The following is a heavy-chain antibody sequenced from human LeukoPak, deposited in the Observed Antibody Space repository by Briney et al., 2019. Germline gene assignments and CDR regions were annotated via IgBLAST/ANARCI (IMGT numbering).Heavy chain of an antibody. CDR2: ISGSGGST. CDR3: AKVLAYSSGWSIDY. CDR1: GLTFSSYV. Sequence: SGGSLRLSCAASGLTFSSYVMSWVRQAPGKGLEWVSTISGSGGSTYYADSVKGRFTISRDNSKNTLYLQMNSLRAEDTAVYYRAKVLAYSSGWSIDYWGQGTLVTVSS. V-gene: IGHV3-23*01. J-gene: IGHJ4*02. D-gene: IGHD6-19*01.